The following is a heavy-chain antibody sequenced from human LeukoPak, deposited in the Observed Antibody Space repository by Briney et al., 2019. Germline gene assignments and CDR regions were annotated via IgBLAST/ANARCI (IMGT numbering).Heavy chain of an antibody. V-gene: IGHV3-9*01. J-gene: IGHJ4*02. Sequence: GGSLRLSCAASGFTFDDYAMHWVRQAPGKGLEWVSGISWNSGSIGYADSVKGRFTISRDNAKNSLYLQMNSLRAEDTALYYCAKAIRDMTTATSFDYWGQGTLVTVSS. D-gene: IGHD4-17*01. CDR3: AKAIRDMTTATSFDY. CDR1: GFTFDDYA. CDR2: ISWNSGSI.